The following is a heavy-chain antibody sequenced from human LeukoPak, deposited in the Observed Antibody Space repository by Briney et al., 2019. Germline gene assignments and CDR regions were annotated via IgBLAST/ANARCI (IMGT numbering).Heavy chain of an antibody. J-gene: IGHJ3*02. CDR2: IIPIFGTA. CDR1: GGTFSSYA. CDR3: ASDPRFATTVTNPPDAFGI. Sequence: GASVKVSCKASGGTFSSYAISWVRQAPGQGLEWMGGIIPIFGTANYAQKFQGRVTITADESTSTAYMELSSLRSEDTAVYYCASDPRFATTVTNPPDAFGIWGQGTMVTVSS. V-gene: IGHV1-69*13. D-gene: IGHD4-17*01.